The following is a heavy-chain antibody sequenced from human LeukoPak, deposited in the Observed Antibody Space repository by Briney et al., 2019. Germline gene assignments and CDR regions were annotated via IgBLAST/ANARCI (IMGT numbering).Heavy chain of an antibody. CDR2: IYYTGST. V-gene: IGHV4-59*01. CDR1: GGSLSSYH. D-gene: IGHD3-3*01. J-gene: IGHJ6*02. Sequence: SETLSLTCTVSGGSLSSYHWSWSRQPPGKGLEWIGHIYYTGSTNYNPSLKSRVTISLDTSKNQFSLKLSSVTAADTAVYYCTRSLGVVIHGGMDVWGQGTTVTVSS. CDR3: TRSLGVVIHGGMDV.